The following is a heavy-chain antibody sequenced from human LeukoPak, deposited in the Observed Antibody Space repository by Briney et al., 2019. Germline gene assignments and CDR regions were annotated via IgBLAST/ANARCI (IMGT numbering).Heavy chain of an antibody. CDR1: GFTFSSYW. J-gene: IGHJ4*02. V-gene: IGHV3-7*01. Sequence: GGSLRLSCAASGFTFSSYWMSWVRQAPGKGLEWVANIKQDGSEKYYVDSVKGRFTISRDNAKNSLYLQMNSLRAEDTAVYYCAKDKAVSYYLFDYWGQGTLVTVSS. CDR2: IKQDGSEK. CDR3: AKDKAVSYYLFDY. D-gene: IGHD1-26*01.